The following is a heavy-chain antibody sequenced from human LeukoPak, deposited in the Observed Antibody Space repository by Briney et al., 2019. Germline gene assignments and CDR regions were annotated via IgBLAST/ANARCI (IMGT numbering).Heavy chain of an antibody. D-gene: IGHD5-18*01. CDR1: GFTFSSYA. J-gene: IGHJ4*02. CDR3: AKAPPGYNYDYYFDY. V-gene: IGHV3-23*01. Sequence: GGSLRLSCAASGFTFSSYAMSWVRQAPGKGLEWVSAISGSGGSTYYADSVKGRFTISRDNSKNTLYLQMDSLRAEDAAIYYCAKAPPGYNYDYYFDYWGQGALVTVSS. CDR2: ISGSGGST.